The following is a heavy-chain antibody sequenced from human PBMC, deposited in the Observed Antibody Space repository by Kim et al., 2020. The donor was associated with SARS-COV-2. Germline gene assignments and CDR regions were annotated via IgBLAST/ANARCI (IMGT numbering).Heavy chain of an antibody. V-gene: IGHV1-3*01. Sequence: NTKYSQKFQGRVTITRDTSATTVYMDLSSLTSEDTAVYFCARGTAAGVSYWGQGTLVTVSS. J-gene: IGHJ4*02. CDR2: NT. CDR3: ARGTAAGVSY. D-gene: IGHD6-13*01.